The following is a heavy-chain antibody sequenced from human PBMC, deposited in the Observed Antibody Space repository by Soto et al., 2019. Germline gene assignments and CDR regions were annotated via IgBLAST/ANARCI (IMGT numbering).Heavy chain of an antibody. CDR3: AKYMNTYYYYGLDV. J-gene: IGHJ6*02. V-gene: IGHV3-23*01. CDR2: ISGSGGST. CDR1: GLTFSGYA. Sequence: EVQLLESGGGLVQPGGSQRLSCAASGLTFSGYAMSWVRQAPGKGLEWVSAISGSGGSTYYADSVKGRFTISRDNSKNTLYVQMDSLRAEDTAVYYCAKYMNTYYYYGLDVWGQGTTVTVSS. D-gene: IGHD3-16*01.